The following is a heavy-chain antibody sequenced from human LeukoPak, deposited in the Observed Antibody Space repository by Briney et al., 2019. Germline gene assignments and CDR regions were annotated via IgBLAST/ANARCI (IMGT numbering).Heavy chain of an antibody. CDR1: GFTFSSYG. V-gene: IGHV3-30*02. CDR3: AKDDSYGSGPYGMDV. J-gene: IGHJ6*02. D-gene: IGHD3-10*01. Sequence: GGSLRLSCAASGFTFSSYGMHGVRQAPGKGLEWVAFIRYDGSNKYYADSVKGRFTISRDNSKNTLYLQMNSLRAEDTAVYYCAKDDSYGSGPYGMDVWGQGTTVTVSS. CDR2: IRYDGSNK.